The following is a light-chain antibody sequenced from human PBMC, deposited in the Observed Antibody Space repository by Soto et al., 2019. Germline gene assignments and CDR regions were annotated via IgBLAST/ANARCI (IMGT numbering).Light chain of an antibody. CDR1: SSDVGGYNY. CDR3: SSYTSSSSWV. CDR2: EVS. Sequence: QSALTQPASVSGSPGQSITISCTGTSSDVGGYNYVSWYQQHPGKAPKLMIYEVSNRPSGVSNRFSGLKSGNTASLTISGLHAEDEADYYCSSYTSSSSWVFGGGTKLTVL. J-gene: IGLJ3*02. V-gene: IGLV2-14*01.